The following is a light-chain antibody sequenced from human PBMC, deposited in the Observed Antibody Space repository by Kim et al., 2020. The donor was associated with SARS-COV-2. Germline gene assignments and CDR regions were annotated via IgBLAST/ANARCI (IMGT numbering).Light chain of an antibody. J-gene: IGLJ1*01. CDR1: SSNIGNNA. CDR3: AACDDSLNGYV. V-gene: IGLV1-36*01. Sequence: RQMVTISCSGSSSNIGNNAVNWYQQLPGKAPKLLIYYDDLLPSGVSDRFSGSKSGTSASLAISGLQSEDEADYYCAACDDSLNGYVFGTGTKVTVL. CDR2: YDD.